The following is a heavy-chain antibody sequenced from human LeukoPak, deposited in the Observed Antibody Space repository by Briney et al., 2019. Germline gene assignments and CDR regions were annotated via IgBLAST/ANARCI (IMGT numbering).Heavy chain of an antibody. CDR2: ISSSSSST. CDR1: GFTFSDYY. J-gene: IGHJ6*02. CDR3: ARRLMSDYGMDV. V-gene: IGHV3-11*03. Sequence: GGSLRLSCAASGFTFSDYYMSWIRQAPGKGLEWVSYISSSSSSTNYADSVKGRFTIFRDNAKNSLYLQMNSLRAEDTAVYYCARRLMSDYGMDVWGQGTRVPLSS. D-gene: IGHD2-21*01.